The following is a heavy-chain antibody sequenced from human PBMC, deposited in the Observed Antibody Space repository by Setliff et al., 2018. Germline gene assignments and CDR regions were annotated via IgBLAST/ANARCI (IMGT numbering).Heavy chain of an antibody. V-gene: IGHV1-46*01. CDR1: GYTLTNYY. J-gene: IGHJ3*02. CDR3: ARVGGYASAWHGIEAFDI. CDR2: INPSGGLT. D-gene: IGHD6-19*01. Sequence: ASVKVSCKASGYTLTNYYMHWVRQAPGQGLEWMGIINPSGGLTRYAQKFQGRVTMTRDTSIDTAYMEVNRLTYDDTAVYYCARVGGYASAWHGIEAFDIWGQGTKVTVSS.